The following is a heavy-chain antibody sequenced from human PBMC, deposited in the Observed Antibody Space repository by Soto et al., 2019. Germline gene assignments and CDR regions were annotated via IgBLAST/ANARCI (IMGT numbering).Heavy chain of an antibody. J-gene: IGHJ5*02. V-gene: IGHV1-58*01. CDR2: IVVGSGNT. CDR1: GFTFTSSA. CDR3: AARLGYCSGGSCYYWFDP. Sequence: GASVKVSCKASGFTFTSSAVQWVRQARGQRLEWIGWIVVGSGNTNYAQKFQERVTITRDMSTSTAYMELSSLRSEDTAVYYCAARLGYCSGGSCYYWFDPWGQGTLVTVS. D-gene: IGHD2-15*01.